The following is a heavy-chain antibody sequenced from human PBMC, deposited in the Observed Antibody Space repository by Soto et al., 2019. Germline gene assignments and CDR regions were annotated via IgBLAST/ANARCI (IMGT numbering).Heavy chain of an antibody. J-gene: IGHJ5*02. CDR3: ARDLEDSYSSSWSDWFDP. D-gene: IGHD6-13*01. CDR1: GYTYTGNG. CDR2: TSAYKGNT. Sequence: PVEVGSNASGYTYTGNGISAARQSPVLELNSIGWTSAYKGNTKYAQKLQGRVTMTTDTSTSTAYMELRSLRSDDTAVYYCARDLEDSYSSSWSDWFDPRGQRTLVTVCS. V-gene: IGHV1-18*01.